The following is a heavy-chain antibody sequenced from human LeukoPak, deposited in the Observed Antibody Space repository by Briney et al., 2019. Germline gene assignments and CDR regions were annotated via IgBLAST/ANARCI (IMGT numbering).Heavy chain of an antibody. D-gene: IGHD3-22*01. CDR1: GYTFIGYY. CDR3: AKGGDYYDSSGYYDDAFDI. CDR2: INPKSGGT. Sequence: GASVKVSCKASGYTFIGYYIHWVRQAPGQGLEWMGWINPKSGGTNYAQKFQGRVTMTRDTSISTAYMELNRLRSDDTAVYYCAKGGDYYDSSGYYDDAFDIWGQGTMVTVPS. J-gene: IGHJ3*02. V-gene: IGHV1-2*02.